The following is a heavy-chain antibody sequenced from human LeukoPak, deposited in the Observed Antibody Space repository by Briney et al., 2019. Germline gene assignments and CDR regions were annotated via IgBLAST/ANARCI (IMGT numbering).Heavy chain of an antibody. Sequence: SETLSLTCAVTGGSFSDFYWSWIRQPPGKGLEWIGYIYYSGSTNYNPSLKSRVTISVDTSKNQFSLKLSSVTAADTAVYYCARSLYYYGSDSFDIWGQGTMVTVSS. CDR2: IYYSGST. D-gene: IGHD3-10*01. CDR3: ARSLYYYGSDSFDI. J-gene: IGHJ3*02. CDR1: GGSFSDFY. V-gene: IGHV4-59*01.